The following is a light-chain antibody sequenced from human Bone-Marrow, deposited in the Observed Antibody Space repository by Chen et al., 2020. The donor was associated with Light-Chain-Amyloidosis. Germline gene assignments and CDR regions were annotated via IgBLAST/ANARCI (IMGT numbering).Light chain of an antibody. J-gene: IGLJ2*01. V-gene: IGLV3-25*03. Sequence: SSELTQPPSVSVSPGTTPRITCSGDDLPTKYAYWYQQKPGQAPVLVIHRDTERPSGISERFSGSSSGTTATLTISGVQAEDEADYHCQSADSSGTYEVIFGGGTKLTVL. CDR2: RDT. CDR1: DLPTKY. CDR3: QSADSSGTYEVI.